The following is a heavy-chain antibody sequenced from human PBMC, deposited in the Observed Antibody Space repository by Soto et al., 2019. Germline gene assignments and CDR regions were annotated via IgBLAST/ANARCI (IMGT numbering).Heavy chain of an antibody. J-gene: IGHJ3*02. Sequence: GASVKVSCKASGYTFTGYYMHWVRQAPGQGLEWMGWINPNSGGTNYAQKFQGRVTMTRDTSISTAYMELSRLRSDDTAVYYCARVRPPMTTVTRGAFDIWGQGTMVTVSS. V-gene: IGHV1-2*02. CDR1: GYTFTGYY. D-gene: IGHD4-17*01. CDR3: ARVRPPMTTVTRGAFDI. CDR2: INPNSGGT.